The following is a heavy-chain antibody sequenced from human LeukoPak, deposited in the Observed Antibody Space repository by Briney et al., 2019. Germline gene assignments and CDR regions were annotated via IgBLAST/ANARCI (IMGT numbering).Heavy chain of an antibody. D-gene: IGHD3-22*01. V-gene: IGHV4-34*01. CDR2: INHSGYT. CDR3: SRQVVGNDY. Sequence: PSETLSLTCAVYGESSFSSYYWSWIRQTPGGGLEWIGEINHSGYTNYNPSLKSRVTLSIDTSKNQFSLGVTSVTAADTAVYYCSRQVVGNDYWGQGTLVTVSS. J-gene: IGHJ4*02. CDR1: GESSFSSYY.